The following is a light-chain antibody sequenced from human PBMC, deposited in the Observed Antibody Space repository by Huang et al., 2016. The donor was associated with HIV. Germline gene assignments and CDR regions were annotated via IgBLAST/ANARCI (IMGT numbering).Light chain of an antibody. Sequence: EIVMTQSPATLSVSPGERATLSCRASESVGSNLAWYQQKPGQAPRLLIFDASTRATDFPARFSGSGSATEFTLTISSLQSEDSAVYYCQHYSKWPPGHIFGQGTKLEIK. V-gene: IGKV3-15*01. CDR2: DAS. CDR1: ESVGSN. CDR3: QHYSKWPPGHI. J-gene: IGKJ2*01.